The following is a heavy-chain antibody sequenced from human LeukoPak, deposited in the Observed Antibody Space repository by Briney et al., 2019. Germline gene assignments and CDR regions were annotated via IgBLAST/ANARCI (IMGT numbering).Heavy chain of an antibody. CDR3: ATDLGGGYCSSTSCYEFDY. V-gene: IGHV1-69*13. Sequence: GASVKVSCKASGGTFSSYAISWVRQAPGQGLEWMGGIIPIFGTANYAQKFQGRVTITADESTSTAYMELSSLRSEDTAVYYCATDLGGGYCSSTSCYEFDYWGQGTLVTVSS. CDR1: GGTFSSYA. CDR2: IIPIFGTA. D-gene: IGHD2-2*01. J-gene: IGHJ4*02.